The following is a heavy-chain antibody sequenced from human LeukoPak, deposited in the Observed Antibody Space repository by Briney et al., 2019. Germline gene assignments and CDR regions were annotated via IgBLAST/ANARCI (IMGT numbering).Heavy chain of an antibody. CDR2: INHSGST. V-gene: IGHV4-34*01. CDR1: GGSFSGYY. Sequence: SETLCLTCAVYGGSFSGYYWSWIRQPPGKGLEWIGEINHSGSTNYNPSLKSRVTISVDTSKNQFSLKLSSVTAADTAVYYCARGRTQLWLRRWFDPWGQGTLVTVSS. J-gene: IGHJ5*02. D-gene: IGHD5-18*01. CDR3: ARGRTQLWLRRWFDP.